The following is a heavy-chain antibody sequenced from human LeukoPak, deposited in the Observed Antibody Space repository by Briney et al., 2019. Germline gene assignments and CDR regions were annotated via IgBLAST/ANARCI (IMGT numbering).Heavy chain of an antibody. CDR2: ISSSSSYI. CDR3: ARSRGDF. Sequence: GGSLRLSCAASGFTFSSYWMSWVRQAPGKGLEWVSSISSSSSYIYYADSVKGRFTISRDNAKNSLYLQMNSLRADDTALYYCARSRGDFWGQGTLITVSS. V-gene: IGHV3-21*01. J-gene: IGHJ4*02. CDR1: GFTFSSYW.